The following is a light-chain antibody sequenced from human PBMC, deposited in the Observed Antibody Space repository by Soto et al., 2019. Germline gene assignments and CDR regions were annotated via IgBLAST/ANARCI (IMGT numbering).Light chain of an antibody. Sequence: EIVMTQSPATLSVSPGARVTLSCRASQSVSSNLAWSQQKPGQAPRLLIYGPSTRATAIPARFSGSGSGTEFTHTISSLQSEDFAVYYCQHYNNWPPMYSCGQGTKLEIK. V-gene: IGKV3-15*01. CDR2: GPS. J-gene: IGKJ2*01. CDR3: QHYNNWPPMYS. CDR1: QSVSSN.